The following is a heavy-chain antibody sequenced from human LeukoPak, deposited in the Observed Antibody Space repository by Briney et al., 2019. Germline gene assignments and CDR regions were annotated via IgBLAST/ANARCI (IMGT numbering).Heavy chain of an antibody. CDR3: ARESGKFDY. V-gene: IGHV3-43*02. CDR2: ISGHGVST. Sequence: GGSLRLSCVASGLPICDFAMHWVRQAPGQGLEWVSLISGHGVSTFFADSVKGRFSISRDNSKNSLFLEMSSLRTEDTAMYYCARESGKFDYWGQGTLVAVSS. CDR1: GLPICDFA. J-gene: IGHJ4*02.